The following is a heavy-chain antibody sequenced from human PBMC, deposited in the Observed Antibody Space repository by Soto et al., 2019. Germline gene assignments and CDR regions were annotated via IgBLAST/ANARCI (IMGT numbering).Heavy chain of an antibody. V-gene: IGHV3-30-3*01. J-gene: IGHJ4*02. CDR3: ERGCSSTSCYVFDY. Sequence: GGSLRLSCAASGFTFSSYAMHWVRQAPGKGLEWVAVISYDGSNKYYADSVKGRFTISRDNSKNTLYLQMNSLRAEDTAVYYCERGCSSTSCYVFDYWGQGTLVTVSS. CDR1: GFTFSSYA. D-gene: IGHD2-2*01. CDR2: ISYDGSNK.